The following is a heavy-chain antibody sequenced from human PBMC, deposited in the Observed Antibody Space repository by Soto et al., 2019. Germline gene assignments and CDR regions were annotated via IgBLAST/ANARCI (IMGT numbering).Heavy chain of an antibody. D-gene: IGHD2-2*01. Sequence: ASVKVSCKASGYTFTSYSMHWVRQAPGQRLEWMGWINTGNGDTKSSQSFQGRVTITRDTSASTAYMELSSLRSEDTAVYYCARDTSWAYSWGQGTLVTVSS. CDR2: INTGNGDT. CDR1: GYTFTSYS. V-gene: IGHV1-3*04. CDR3: ARDTSWAYS. J-gene: IGHJ4*02.